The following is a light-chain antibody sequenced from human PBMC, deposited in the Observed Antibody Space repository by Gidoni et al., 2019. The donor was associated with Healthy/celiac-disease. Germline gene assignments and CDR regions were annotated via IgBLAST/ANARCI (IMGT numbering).Light chain of an antibody. CDR2: AAS. V-gene: IGKV1-39*01. Sequence: DIQMTQSPSSLSASVGDRVTITCRASQSISSYLNWYQQKPGKAPKLLIYAASSLQSGVPSRFSGSGSGTDFPLTISSLQPEDFATYSCQPSYSTPWTFGQGTKVEIK. CDR1: QSISSY. J-gene: IGKJ1*01. CDR3: QPSYSTPWT.